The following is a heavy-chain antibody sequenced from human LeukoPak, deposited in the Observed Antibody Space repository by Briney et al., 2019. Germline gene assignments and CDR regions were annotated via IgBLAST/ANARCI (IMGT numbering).Heavy chain of an antibody. D-gene: IGHD3-10*01. J-gene: IGHJ4*02. CDR3: ARGREGYYGSGSYGY. V-gene: IGHV4-59*12. CDR2: ISSIGVT. CDR1: GDSMSSYY. Sequence: PSETLSLTCTVSGDSMSSYYWTWIRQRPGKGLEWIGYISSIGVTNSNPTLRSRVSISLDTAKNQFYLNVESVTAADAAVYYCARGREGYYGSGSYGYWGQGTLSPSRQ.